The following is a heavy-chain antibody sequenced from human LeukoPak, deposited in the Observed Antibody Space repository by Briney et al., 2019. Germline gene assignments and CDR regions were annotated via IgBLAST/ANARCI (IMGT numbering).Heavy chain of an antibody. J-gene: IGHJ4*02. Sequence: PSQTLSLTCTVSGGSISSGDYYWSWIRQPPGKGLEWIGYIYYSGSTYYNPSLKSRVTISVDTSKNQFSLKLSSVTAADTAVYYCARAGVLYHNFDYWGQGTLVTVSS. D-gene: IGHD2-8*01. V-gene: IGHV4-30-4*08. CDR1: GGSISSGDYY. CDR2: IYYSGST. CDR3: ARAGVLYHNFDY.